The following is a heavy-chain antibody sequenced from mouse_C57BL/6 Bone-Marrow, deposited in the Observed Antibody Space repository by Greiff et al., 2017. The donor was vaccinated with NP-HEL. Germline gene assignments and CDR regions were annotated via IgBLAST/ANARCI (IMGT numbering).Heavy chain of an antibody. J-gene: IGHJ1*03. Sequence: VNVVASGGGLVQPGESLKLSCESNEYEFPSHDMSWVRKTPEKRLELVAAINSDGGSTYYPDTMERRFIISRDNTKKTLYLQMSSLRSEDTAVYYWSRHNYYGSSYWYFEVWGTGTTVTVSS. CDR1: EYEFPSHD. V-gene: IGHV5-2*01. CDR3: SRHNYYGSSYWYFEV. D-gene: IGHD1-1*01. CDR2: INSDGGST.